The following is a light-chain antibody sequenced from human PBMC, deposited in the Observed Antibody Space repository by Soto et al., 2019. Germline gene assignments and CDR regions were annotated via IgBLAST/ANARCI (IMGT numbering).Light chain of an antibody. V-gene: IGKV3-15*01. CDR2: RAS. Sequence: IVMTQSPATLSVSPGERATLSCRAGQTIYSNVAWYQQRPGQAPRLLIYRASTRATVVPARFCGSGSGTEFTLTISGLQSEGFALYYCQQYQNLWTFGQGTKVEIK. CDR3: QQYQNLWT. CDR1: QTIYSN. J-gene: IGKJ1*01.